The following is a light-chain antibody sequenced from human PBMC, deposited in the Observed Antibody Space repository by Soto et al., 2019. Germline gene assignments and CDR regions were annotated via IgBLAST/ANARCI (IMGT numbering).Light chain of an antibody. V-gene: IGKV3-20*01. CDR3: QLYGSSPQT. CDR2: DAS. J-gene: IGKJ4*01. CDR1: QSVSSNS. Sequence: EIVLTQSPGTLSLSPGERATLSCRASQSVSSNSLAWYQQKPDQAPRLLIYDASSRATGIPDRFSGSGSGTDFTLTISRLEPEDFAVYYCQLYGSSPQTFGGGTKVDI.